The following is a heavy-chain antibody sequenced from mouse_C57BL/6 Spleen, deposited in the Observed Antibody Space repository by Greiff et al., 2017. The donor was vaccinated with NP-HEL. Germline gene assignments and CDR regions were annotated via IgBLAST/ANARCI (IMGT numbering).Heavy chain of an antibody. V-gene: IGHV1-82*01. D-gene: IGHD1-1*01. J-gene: IGHJ2*01. CDR2: IYPGDGDT. CDR3: AREGYYGSAYCFDY. Sequence: QVQLQQSGPELVKPGASVKISCKASGYAFSSSWMNWVKQRPGKGLEWIGRIYPGDGDTNYNGKFKGKATLTADKSSSTAYMQLSSLTSEDSAVYFCAREGYYGSAYCFDYWGQGTTLTDSS. CDR1: GYAFSSSW.